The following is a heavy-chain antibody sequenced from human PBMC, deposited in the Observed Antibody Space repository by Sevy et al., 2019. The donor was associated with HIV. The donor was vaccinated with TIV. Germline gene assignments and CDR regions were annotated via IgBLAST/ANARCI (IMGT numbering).Heavy chain of an antibody. Sequence: GGSLRLSCAASGFTFSYYTMKWVRQAPGKGLEWVSSISSGSSYISYGESVKGRLTISTDNAKNSLFLQMNSLRAEDTAVYYCARSLDYYDSSGANDYWGQGTLVTVSS. CDR3: ARSLDYYDSSGANDY. CDR2: ISSGSSYI. D-gene: IGHD3-22*01. J-gene: IGHJ4*02. V-gene: IGHV3-21*01. CDR1: GFTFSYYT.